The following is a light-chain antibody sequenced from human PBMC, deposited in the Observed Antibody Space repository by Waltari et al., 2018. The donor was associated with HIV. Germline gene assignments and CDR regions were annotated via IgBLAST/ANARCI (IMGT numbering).Light chain of an antibody. Sequence: QSALTQPASVSVSPAQSLSISCSGTSSDVGASDYVSWYPQHPCEAPTLILYEVTKPPSGISNRFSGSKSGNTASLTISGLQVEDEAHYYCSSYSASGTLVLFGGGTRLTVL. CDR2: EVT. CDR3: SSYSASGTLVL. CDR1: SSDVGASDY. V-gene: IGLV2-14*01. J-gene: IGLJ2*01.